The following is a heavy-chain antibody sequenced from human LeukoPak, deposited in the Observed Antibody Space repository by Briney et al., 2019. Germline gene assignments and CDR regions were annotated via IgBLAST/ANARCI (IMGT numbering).Heavy chain of an antibody. V-gene: IGHV4-34*01. CDR3: ARWHRGYSYGYRNNWFDP. CDR1: GGSFSGYY. D-gene: IGHD5-18*01. CDR2: INHSGST. Sequence: SETLSLTCAVYGGSFSGYYWSWIRQPPGKGLEWIGEINHSGSTNYNPSLKGRVTISVDTSKNQFSLKLSSVTAADTAVYYCARWHRGYSYGYRNNWFDPWGQGTLVTVSS. J-gene: IGHJ5*02.